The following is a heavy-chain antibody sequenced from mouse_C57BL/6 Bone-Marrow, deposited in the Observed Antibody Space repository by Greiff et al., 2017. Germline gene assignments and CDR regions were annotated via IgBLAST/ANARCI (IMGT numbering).Heavy chain of an antibody. V-gene: IGHV3-6*01. CDR1: GYSITSGYY. CDR2: ISYDGSN. CDR3: ARESYLDY. Sequence: EVQLQQSGPGLVKPSQSLSLTCSVTGYSITSGYYWNWIRQFPGNKLEWMGYISYDGSNNYNPSLKNRISITRDTSKNQFFLKVNSVTTEDTATYYCARESYLDYWGQGTTLTVSS. J-gene: IGHJ2*01.